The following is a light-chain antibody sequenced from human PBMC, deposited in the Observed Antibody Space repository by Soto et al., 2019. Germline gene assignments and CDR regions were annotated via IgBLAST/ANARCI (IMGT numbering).Light chain of an antibody. CDR2: AAS. V-gene: IGKV1-39*01. CDR3: QQSYSTSWT. CDR1: QSISSY. Sequence: DIQMPQSPSSLSASVGDRVTITCRASQSISSYLNWYQQKPGTAPKLLIYAASGLHSGVPSTFSASGSVSDFTLTISSLQPADFATYYCQQSYSTSWTFGQWSKVEIK. J-gene: IGKJ1*01.